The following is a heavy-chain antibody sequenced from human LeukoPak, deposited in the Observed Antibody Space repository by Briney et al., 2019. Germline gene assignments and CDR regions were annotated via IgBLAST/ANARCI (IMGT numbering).Heavy chain of an antibody. V-gene: IGHV3-21*01. D-gene: IGHD6-25*01. CDR1: GFTFSSYS. Sequence: GGSLRLSCAASGFTFSSYSMNWVRQAPGKGLEWVSSISSSSSYIYYADSVKGRFTISRDNAKNSLYLQMNSLRAEDTAVYYCARVSATRPAFDYWGQGTLVTVSS. J-gene: IGHJ4*02. CDR3: ARVSATRPAFDY. CDR2: ISSSSSYI.